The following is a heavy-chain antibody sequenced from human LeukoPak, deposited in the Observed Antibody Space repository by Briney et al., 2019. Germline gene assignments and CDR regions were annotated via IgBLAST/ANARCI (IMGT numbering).Heavy chain of an antibody. CDR2: IYHSGST. V-gene: IGHV4-59*12. CDR1: GGSITSYY. J-gene: IGHJ5*02. Sequence: SETLSLTCTVSGGSITSYYWSWIRQPPGKGLEWIGYIYHSGSTNYNPSLKSRVTISVDTSKNQFSLKLSSVTAADTAVYYCARGRIVVVPAARNWFDPWGQGTLVTVSS. CDR3: ARGRIVVVPAARNWFDP. D-gene: IGHD2-2*01.